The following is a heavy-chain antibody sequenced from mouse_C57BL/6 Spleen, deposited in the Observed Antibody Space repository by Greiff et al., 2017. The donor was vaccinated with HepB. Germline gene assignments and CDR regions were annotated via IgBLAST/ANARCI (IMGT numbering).Heavy chain of an antibody. V-gene: IGHV1-64*01. CDR3: AREIYDGYPYAMDY. D-gene: IGHD2-3*01. Sequence: QVQLQQPGAELVKPGASVKLSCKASGYTFTSYWMHWVKQRPGQGLEWIGMIHPNSGSTNYNEKFKSKATLTVDKSSSTAYMQLSSLTSEDSAVYYCAREIYDGYPYAMDYWGQGTSVTVSS. J-gene: IGHJ4*01. CDR1: GYTFTSYW. CDR2: IHPNSGST.